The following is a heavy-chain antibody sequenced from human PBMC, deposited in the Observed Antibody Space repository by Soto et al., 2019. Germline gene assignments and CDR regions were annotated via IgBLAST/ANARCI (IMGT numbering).Heavy chain of an antibody. Sequence: PGGSLRLSCTASGFIFSNYAMHWVRQAPGKGLEYVSAISGNGGSTYYASSVKGRFTISRDNSKNTLYLQMGSLRAEDMALYYCARAGRYFDWSDYWGQGTLVTVSS. V-gene: IGHV3-64*01. CDR1: GFIFSNYA. D-gene: IGHD3-9*01. CDR3: ARAGRYFDWSDY. J-gene: IGHJ4*02. CDR2: ISGNGGST.